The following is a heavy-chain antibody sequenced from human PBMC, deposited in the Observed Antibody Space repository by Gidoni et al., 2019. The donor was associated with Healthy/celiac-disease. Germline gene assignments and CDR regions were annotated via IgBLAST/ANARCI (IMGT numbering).Heavy chain of an antibody. J-gene: IGHJ4*02. D-gene: IGHD3-16*02. CDR2: IFANAEK. CDR1: GFSLSNARTG. CDR3: ARMAEYDYVWGSYRYDY. Sequence: VTLKTSGPVLVKPTESLPLTCTVSGFSLSNARTGVSWIRQPPGKALEWLAHIFANAEKSYSTSLKSRLTTSKDTSTSQVVLTMTNMDPVDTATYSRARMAEYDYVWGSYRYDYWGQGTLVTVSS. V-gene: IGHV2-26*01.